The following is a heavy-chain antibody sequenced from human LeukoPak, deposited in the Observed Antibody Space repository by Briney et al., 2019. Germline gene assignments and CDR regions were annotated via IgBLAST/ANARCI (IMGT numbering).Heavy chain of an antibody. Sequence: GGSLRLSCAASGFIFGGYAMHWVRQAPGKGLQWLAVISYDGGKTYYADSVEGRFTISRDNSKSTVYLEINSLRSEDTAIYYCARGFNDFWRGSQLEYWGQGTLVTVSS. J-gene: IGHJ4*02. CDR3: ARGFNDFWRGSQLEY. CDR1: GFIFGGYA. D-gene: IGHD3-3*01. CDR2: ISYDGGKT. V-gene: IGHV3-30-3*01.